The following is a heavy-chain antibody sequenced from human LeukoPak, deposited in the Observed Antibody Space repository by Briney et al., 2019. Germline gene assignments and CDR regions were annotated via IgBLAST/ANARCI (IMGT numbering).Heavy chain of an antibody. D-gene: IGHD2-15*01. CDR1: GFTVSSNY. J-gene: IGHJ4*02. Sequence: GGSLRLSCAASGFTVSSNYMSWVRQAPGKGLEWVSGIYSGDNTYYADSVKGRFIISRDNSKNTLYLQMNSLRAEDTALYYCAKAWWNSHLGFDCWGQGTLVTVSS. CDR3: AKAWWNSHLGFDC. V-gene: IGHV3-53*01. CDR2: IYSGDNT.